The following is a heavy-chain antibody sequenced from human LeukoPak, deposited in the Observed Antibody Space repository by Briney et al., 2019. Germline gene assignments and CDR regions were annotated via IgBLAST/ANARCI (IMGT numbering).Heavy chain of an antibody. V-gene: IGHV3-21*01. D-gene: IGHD2-2*01. CDR1: GFTFSSYS. CDR3: ARDYCSSTSCYRFDY. J-gene: IGHJ4*02. CDR2: ISSSSSYI. Sequence: PGGSLRLSCAASGFTFSSYSMNWVRQAPGKGLEWVSSISSSSSYIYYADSVKGRFTISRDNAKNSLYLQMNSLRAEDTAVYYCARDYCSSTSCYRFDYWGQGTLVTVSP.